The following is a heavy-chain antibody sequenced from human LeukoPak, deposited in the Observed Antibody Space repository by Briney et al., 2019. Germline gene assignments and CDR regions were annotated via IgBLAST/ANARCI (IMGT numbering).Heavy chain of an antibody. CDR3: ARSSMVDANDAFDI. J-gene: IGHJ3*02. V-gene: IGHV3-21*01. D-gene: IGHD2-15*01. CDR1: GFTFSSYS. Sequence: PGGSLRPSCAASGFTFSSYSMNWVRQAPGKGLEWVSSISKNSGYMYYIDSVKGRFTISRDNAKNSMYLQMNSLRADDTAVYYCARSSMVDANDAFDIWGQGTMVTVSS. CDR2: ISKNSGYM.